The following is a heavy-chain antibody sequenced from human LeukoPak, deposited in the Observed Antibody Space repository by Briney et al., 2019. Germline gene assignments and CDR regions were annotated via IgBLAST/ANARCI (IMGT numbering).Heavy chain of an antibody. Sequence: GGSLRLSCAASGFTFSSYAMSWVRQAPGKGLEWVANIKQDGSEKNYVDSVKGRFTISRDNAKNSMYLQMNSLRAEDTAVYYCARVYSSTSGKNAFDIWGQGTMVTVSS. CDR3: ARVYSSTSGKNAFDI. V-gene: IGHV3-7*03. CDR2: IKQDGSEK. D-gene: IGHD6-6*01. J-gene: IGHJ3*02. CDR1: GFTFSSYA.